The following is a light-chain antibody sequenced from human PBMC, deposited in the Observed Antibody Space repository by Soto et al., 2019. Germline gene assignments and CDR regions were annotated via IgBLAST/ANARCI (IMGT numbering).Light chain of an antibody. CDR1: RSDVGSYNS. CDR2: EVT. CDR3: FSYAGNSIWL. V-gene: IGLV2-23*02. Sequence: QSVLTQPASVSGSPGQSITISCTGTRSDVGSYNSIAWYQQHPGKAPRVVIFEVTKRPSGISDRFSGSKSGYTASLTISGLQAEDEADYFCFSYAGNSIWLFGGGTKLIVL. J-gene: IGLJ2*01.